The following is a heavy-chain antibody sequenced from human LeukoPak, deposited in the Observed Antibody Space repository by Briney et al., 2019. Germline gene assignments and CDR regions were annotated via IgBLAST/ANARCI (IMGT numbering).Heavy chain of an antibody. D-gene: IGHD1-26*01. Sequence: SETLSLTCAVSGGSISSSNWWSWVRQPPGKGLEWIGEIYHSGSTNYNPSLKGRVTISVDKSKNQFSLKLSSVTAADTAVYYCARDGSGSYRFDYWGQGTLVTVSS. J-gene: IGHJ4*02. V-gene: IGHV4-4*02. CDR3: ARDGSGSYRFDY. CDR1: GGSISSSNW. CDR2: IYHSGST.